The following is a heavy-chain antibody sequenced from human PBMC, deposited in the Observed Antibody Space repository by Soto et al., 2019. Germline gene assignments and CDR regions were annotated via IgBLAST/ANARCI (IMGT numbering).Heavy chain of an antibody. J-gene: IGHJ4*02. D-gene: IGHD2-2*02. CDR3: AKDNRRYCSSTSCYTPFDY. Sequence: PGGSLRLSCAASGFTFDDYAMHWVRQAPGKGLEWVSGISWNSGSIGYADSVKGRFTISRDNAKNSLYLQMNSLRAEDTALYYCAKDNRRYCSSTSCYTPFDYWGQGTLVTVSS. CDR1: GFTFDDYA. CDR2: ISWNSGSI. V-gene: IGHV3-9*01.